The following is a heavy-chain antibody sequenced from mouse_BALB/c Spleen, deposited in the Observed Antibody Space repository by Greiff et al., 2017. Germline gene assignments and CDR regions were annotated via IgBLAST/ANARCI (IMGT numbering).Heavy chain of an antibody. J-gene: IGHJ1*01. D-gene: IGHD1-2*01. V-gene: IGHV5-17*02. CDR1: GFTFSSFG. Sequence: EVMLVESGGGLVQPGGSRKLSCAASGFTFSSFGMHWVRQAPEKGLEWVAYISSGSSTIYYADTVKGRFTISRDNPKNTLFLPMTSLRSEDTAMYYCARSGVLRQARYFEVWGAGTTVTVSS. CDR2: ISSGSSTI. CDR3: ARSGVLRQARYFEV.